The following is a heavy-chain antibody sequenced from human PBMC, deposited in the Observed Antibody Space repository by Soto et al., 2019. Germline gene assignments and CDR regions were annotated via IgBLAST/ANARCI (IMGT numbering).Heavy chain of an antibody. D-gene: IGHD4-17*01. Sequence: QVQLVQSGAEVKKSGSSVKVSCEASGGTFSSYTFSWVRQAPGQGLEWMGGILPIFGTANYAQKFQGRVTITADESTSTVYMELSSLRSVGMAVYYCSRARRAWVTTIRTHYGMDVWGHGTTVTVYS. V-gene: IGHV1-69*01. CDR1: GGTFSSYT. CDR3: SRARRAWVTTIRTHYGMDV. CDR2: ILPIFGTA. J-gene: IGHJ6*02.